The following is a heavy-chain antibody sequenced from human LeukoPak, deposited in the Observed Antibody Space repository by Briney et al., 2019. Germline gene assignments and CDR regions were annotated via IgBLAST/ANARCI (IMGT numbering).Heavy chain of an antibody. J-gene: IGHJ5*02. CDR3: AREATIFGVVIRGFDP. CDR2: ISYDGSNK. CDR1: GFTFSSYA. Sequence: GGSLRLSCAASGFTFSSYAMHWVRQAPGKGLEWVAVISYDGSNKYYADSVKGRFTISRDNSKNTLYLQMNSLRAEDTAVYYCAREATIFGVVIRGFDPWGQGTLVTVSS. D-gene: IGHD3-3*01. V-gene: IGHV3-30-3*01.